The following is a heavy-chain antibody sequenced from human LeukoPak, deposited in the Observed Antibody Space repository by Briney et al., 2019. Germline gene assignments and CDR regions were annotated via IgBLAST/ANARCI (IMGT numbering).Heavy chain of an antibody. J-gene: IGHJ5*02. V-gene: IGHV3-33*01. CDR1: GFSFSNHG. CDR3: ARDSYQDYYGRFDP. CDR2: IRDDGNNK. Sequence: NPGGSLRLSCAASGFSFSNHGMHWVRQAPGKRLEWVAVIRDDGNNKRYANSVNGRFTISRDNSENTLYLQMNGLTAEDTARYYCARDSYQDYYGRFDPWGQGTLVIVSS. D-gene: IGHD3-10*01.